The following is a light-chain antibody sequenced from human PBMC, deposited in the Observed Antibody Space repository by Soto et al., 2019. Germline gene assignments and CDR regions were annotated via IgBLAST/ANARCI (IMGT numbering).Light chain of an antibody. J-gene: IGKJ4*01. Sequence: EIVLTQSPATLSLSPGERATLSCRASQSVSSYLAWYQQKPGQAPRLLIYDASKRATGIPARFRGSGSGTDFTLTISSLEPEDFAVYYCQQRSNWPPGLTFGGVTMVEIK. CDR1: QSVSSY. CDR2: DAS. CDR3: QQRSNWPPGLT. V-gene: IGKV3-11*01.